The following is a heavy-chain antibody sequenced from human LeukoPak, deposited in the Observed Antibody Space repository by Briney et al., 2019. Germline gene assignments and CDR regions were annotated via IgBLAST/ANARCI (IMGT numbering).Heavy chain of an antibody. CDR3: AKDYYRESNSYAWVPGRGFHI. V-gene: IGHV3-30-3*01. CDR2: ISYDGSNK. D-gene: IGHD3-22*01. J-gene: IGHJ3*02. Sequence: PGRSLRISCAASGFTFSNYAMHWVRQAPGKGMEGVALISYDGSNKYYADSVKGRFTISRDNAKNSLYLQMDSLKAEGTAVYYCAKDYYRESNSYAWVPGRGFHIWGQGTIVTVSS. CDR1: GFTFSNYA.